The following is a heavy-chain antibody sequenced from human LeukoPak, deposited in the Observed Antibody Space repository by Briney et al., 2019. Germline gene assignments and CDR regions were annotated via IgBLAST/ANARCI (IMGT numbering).Heavy chain of an antibody. V-gene: IGHV3-21*01. CDR1: GFTFSSYS. J-gene: IGHJ5*02. CDR2: LDSRGSHI. CDR3: VKERGHIVVVPAAISGFDP. D-gene: IGHD2-2*01. Sequence: GGSLRLSCAASGFTFSSYSMNWVRQAPGKGLEWVSSLDSRGSHIYYADSVKGRFTITRDNSKSTVYLQMNSLKHEDTAVYYCVKERGHIVVVPAAISGFDPWGQGILVTVSS.